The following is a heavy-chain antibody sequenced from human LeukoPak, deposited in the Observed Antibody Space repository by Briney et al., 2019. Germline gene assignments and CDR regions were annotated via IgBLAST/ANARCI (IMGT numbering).Heavy chain of an antibody. J-gene: IGHJ6*02. CDR3: AREVYGSGSYFYYYYGMDV. D-gene: IGHD3-10*01. CDR1: GYTFTSYG. Sequence: ASVKVSCKASGYTFTSYGISWVRQAPGQGLEWMGWMNPNSGNTGYAQKFQGRVTMTRNTSISTAYMELSSLRSEDTAVYYCAREVYGSGSYFYYYYGMDVWGQGTTVTVSS. V-gene: IGHV1-8*02. CDR2: MNPNSGNT.